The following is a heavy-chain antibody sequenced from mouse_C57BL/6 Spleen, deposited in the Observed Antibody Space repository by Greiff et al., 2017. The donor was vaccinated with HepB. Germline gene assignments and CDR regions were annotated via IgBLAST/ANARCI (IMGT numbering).Heavy chain of an antibody. CDR3: ARGGFAD. Sequence: EVQLQQSGPELVKPGASVKISCKASGYTFTDYYMNWVKQSHGKSLEWIGDINPNNGGTSYNQKFKGKATLTVDKSSSTAYMEFRSLTSEDSAVYYCARGGFADWGEGTLVTVSA. V-gene: IGHV1-26*01. CDR1: GYTFTDYY. J-gene: IGHJ3*01. CDR2: INPNNGGT.